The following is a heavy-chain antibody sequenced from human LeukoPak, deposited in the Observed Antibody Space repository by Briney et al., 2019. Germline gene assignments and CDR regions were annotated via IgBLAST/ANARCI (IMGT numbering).Heavy chain of an antibody. CDR2: IYTSGST. Sequence: SETLFLTCTVPGGSISSYYWSWIRQPAGKGLEWIGRIYTSGSTNYNPSLKSRVTMSVDTSKNQFSLKLSSVTAADTAVYYCARASGSYPAYYFDYWGQGTLVTVSS. J-gene: IGHJ4*02. CDR1: GGSISSYY. CDR3: ARASGSYPAYYFDY. V-gene: IGHV4-4*07. D-gene: IGHD1-26*01.